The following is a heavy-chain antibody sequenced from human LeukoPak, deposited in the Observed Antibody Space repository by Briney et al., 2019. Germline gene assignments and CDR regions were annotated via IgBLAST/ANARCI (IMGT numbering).Heavy chain of an antibody. CDR2: ISSSSSHI. D-gene: IGHD3-3*01. Sequence: GGSLRLSCAASGFTFSSYSMNWVRQAPGKGLEWVSSISSSSSHIYYADSVKGRFTISRDNAKNSLYLQMNSLRAEDTAVYYCARDLSRITIFGVVIPLGYWGQGTLVTVSS. J-gene: IGHJ4*02. CDR1: GFTFSSYS. CDR3: ARDLSRITIFGVVIPLGY. V-gene: IGHV3-21*01.